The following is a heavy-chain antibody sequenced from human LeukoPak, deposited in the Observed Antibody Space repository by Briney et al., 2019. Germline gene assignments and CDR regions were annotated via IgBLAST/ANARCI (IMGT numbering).Heavy chain of an antibody. Sequence: PSETLSLTCIVSGGSISSGSYYWSWMRQPAGKGLEWIGRIYTSGSTNYNPSLKSRVTISVDTSKNHFSLKLTSVTAADTAVYYCARGANNWFDPWGQGILVTVSS. CDR1: GGSISSGSYY. J-gene: IGHJ5*02. CDR3: ARGANNWFDP. CDR2: IYTSGST. V-gene: IGHV4-61*02.